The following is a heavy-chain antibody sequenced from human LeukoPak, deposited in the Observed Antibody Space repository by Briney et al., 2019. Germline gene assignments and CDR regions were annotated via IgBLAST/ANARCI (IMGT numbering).Heavy chain of an antibody. CDR3: ARDHSYTRIAVAAYYFDY. Sequence: ASVKVSCKASGYTFTGYYMHWVRQAPGQGLEWMGWINPNSGGTSYAQKFQGRVTMTRDTSISTVYMELSSLRSEDTAVYYCARDHSYTRIAVAAYYFDYWGQGTLVTVSS. V-gene: IGHV1-2*02. CDR2: INPNSGGT. D-gene: IGHD6-19*01. J-gene: IGHJ4*02. CDR1: GYTFTGYY.